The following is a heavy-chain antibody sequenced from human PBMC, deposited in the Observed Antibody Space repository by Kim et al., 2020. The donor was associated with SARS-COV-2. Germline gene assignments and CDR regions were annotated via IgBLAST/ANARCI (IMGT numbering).Heavy chain of an antibody. CDR2: FDPEDGET. CDR1: GYTLTELS. D-gene: IGHD6-6*01. J-gene: IGHJ5*02. V-gene: IGHV1-24*01. Sequence: ASVKVSCKVSGYTLTELSMHWVRQAPGKGLERMGGFDPEDGETIYAQKFQGRVTMTEDTSTDTAYMELSSLRSEDTAVYYCATAPALVRDGWFDPWGQGTLVTVSS. CDR3: ATAPALVRDGWFDP.